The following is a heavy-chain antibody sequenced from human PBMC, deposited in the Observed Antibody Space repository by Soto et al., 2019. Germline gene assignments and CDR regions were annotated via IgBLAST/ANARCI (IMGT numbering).Heavy chain of an antibody. CDR3: AKDTYYHDSSGYYIFDY. Sequence: QVELVESGGGEVQPGRSLRFSCAAHGFSFSSYGMHWVRQAPGKGLEWVAGISSDGNRKNYADSVKDRFTISRDNSKNTLYLQMNSLRPEDTAVFYCAKDTYYHDSSGYYIFDYWGQGTLVTVSS. V-gene: IGHV3-30*18. J-gene: IGHJ4*02. CDR1: GFSFSSYG. D-gene: IGHD3-22*01. CDR2: ISSDGNRK.